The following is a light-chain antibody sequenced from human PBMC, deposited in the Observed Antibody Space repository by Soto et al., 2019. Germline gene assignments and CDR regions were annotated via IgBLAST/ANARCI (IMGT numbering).Light chain of an antibody. Sequence: QSALTQPASVSGSPGQSITISCTGTSSDLGGYDYVSWYQLHPGKAPKLMVFEVSNRPSGVSYRFSGSKSGNKAALTISGLQAEDEADYFCCSYSIRTACLCGTGTKVTVL. V-gene: IGLV2-14*01. CDR2: EVS. J-gene: IGLJ1*01. CDR3: CSYSIRTACL. CDR1: SSDLGGYDY.